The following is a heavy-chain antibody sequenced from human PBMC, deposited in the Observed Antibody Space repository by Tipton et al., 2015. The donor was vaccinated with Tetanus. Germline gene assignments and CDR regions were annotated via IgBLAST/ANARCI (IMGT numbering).Heavy chain of an antibody. D-gene: IGHD6-13*01. V-gene: IGHV3-9*01. CDR3: AKDNLGMAAPKRGGYDY. J-gene: IGHJ4*02. CDR1: GFTFDDYA. CDR2: ISWNSGSI. Sequence: SLRLSCAASGFTFDDYAMHWVRQAPGKGLEWVSGISWNSGSIGYADSVKGRSTISRDNAKNSLYLQMNSLRAEDTALYYCAKDNLGMAAPKRGGYDYWGQGTLVTVSS.